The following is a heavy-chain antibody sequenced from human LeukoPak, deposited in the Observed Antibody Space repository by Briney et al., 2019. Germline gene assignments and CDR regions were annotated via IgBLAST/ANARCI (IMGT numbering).Heavy chain of an antibody. Sequence: SETLSLTCAVYGGSFSGYYWSWIRQPPGKGLEWIGEINHSGSTNYNPSLKNRVTISVDTSKNQFSLKLSSVTAADTAVYYCARGLMTTYWFDPWGQGTLVTVSS. CDR3: ARGLMTTYWFDP. CDR1: GGSFSGYY. V-gene: IGHV4-34*01. D-gene: IGHD4-11*01. J-gene: IGHJ5*02. CDR2: INHSGST.